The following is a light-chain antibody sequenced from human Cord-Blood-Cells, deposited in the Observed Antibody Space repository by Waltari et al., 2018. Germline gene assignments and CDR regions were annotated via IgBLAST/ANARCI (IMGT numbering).Light chain of an antibody. J-gene: IGLJ1*01. CDR3: SSYAGSNNYV. CDR2: EVS. CDR1: SSDVGGYKH. V-gene: IGLV2-8*01. Sequence: QSALTQPPSASGPPGQSVTISCTGTSSDVGGYKHVSWYQQHPGKAPKLMIYEVSKRPSGVPDRFSGSKSGNTASLTVSGLQAEDEADYYCSSYAGSNNYVFGTGTKVTVL.